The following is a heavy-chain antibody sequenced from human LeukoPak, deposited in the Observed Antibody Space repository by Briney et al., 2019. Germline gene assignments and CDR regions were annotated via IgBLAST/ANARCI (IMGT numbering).Heavy chain of an antibody. CDR1: GGTFSSYA. CDR2: IIPIFGTA. V-gene: IGHV1-69*06. CDR3: AREFYGGGYFDY. D-gene: IGHD4-23*01. Sequence: SVKVSCKASGGTFSSYAISWVRQAPGQGLEWMGGIIPIFGTANYAQKFQGRVTITADKSTSTAYMELSSLRSEDTAVYYCAREFYGGGYFDYWGQGTLVTVSS. J-gene: IGHJ4*02.